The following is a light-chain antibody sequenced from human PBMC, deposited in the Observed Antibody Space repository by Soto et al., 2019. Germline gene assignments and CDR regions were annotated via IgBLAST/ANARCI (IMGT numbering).Light chain of an antibody. CDR3: QQYDSSPLT. CDR2: GAS. CDR1: QGVSNY. J-gene: IGKJ4*01. V-gene: IGKV1-27*01. Sequence: DILMTQSPSTLSASVGDRVSITCRSSQGVSNYLAWYQQKPGKAPKLLIYGASTLQTGVPSRFSGSGSGTDFTLTISSLQPEDVATYYCQQYDSSPLTFGGGTKVDIK.